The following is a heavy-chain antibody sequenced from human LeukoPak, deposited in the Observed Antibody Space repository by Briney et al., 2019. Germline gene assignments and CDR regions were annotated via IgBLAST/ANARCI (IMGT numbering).Heavy chain of an antibody. CDR1: GGSISSYY. D-gene: IGHD2-2*01. V-gene: IGHV4-4*09. CDR3: ARQSVVPAARGYYYYYMDV. J-gene: IGHJ6*03. Sequence: SETLSLTCTVSGGSISSYYWSWIRQPPGKGLEWIGYIYTSGSTNYNPSLKSRVTISVDTSKSQFSLKLSSVTAADTAVYYCARQSVVPAARGYYYYYMDVWGKGTTVTVSS. CDR2: IYTSGST.